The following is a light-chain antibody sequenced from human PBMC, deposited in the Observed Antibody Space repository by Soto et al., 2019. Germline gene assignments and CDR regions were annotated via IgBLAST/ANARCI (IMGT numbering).Light chain of an antibody. V-gene: IGKV1-5*03. Sequence: DIQMTQSPTTLSASVVDRVTITCRASPSIIKWLAWYQQKPGKAPNLLIYEASTLQSGVPSRFSGSGSGKEFTLTISSLQPDDSATYYCKQYNTFLTFGGGTKVDIK. CDR2: EAS. CDR1: PSIIKW. J-gene: IGKJ4*01. CDR3: KQYNTFLT.